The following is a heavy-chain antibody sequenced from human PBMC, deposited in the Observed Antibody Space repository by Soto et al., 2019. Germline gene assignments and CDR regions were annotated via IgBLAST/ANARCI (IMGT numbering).Heavy chain of an antibody. Sequence: ETLSLTCNVSGGSISSGSYYWSWIRQPPGKGLEWIGYIYYSGSTNYNPSLKSRVAISVDTSKNQFSLKLSSVTAADTAVYYCARGIEGWYQGRYYYGMDVWGQGTTVTVSS. V-gene: IGHV4-61*01. D-gene: IGHD6-19*01. CDR2: IYYSGST. J-gene: IGHJ6*02. CDR3: ARGIEGWYQGRYYYGMDV. CDR1: GGSISSGSYY.